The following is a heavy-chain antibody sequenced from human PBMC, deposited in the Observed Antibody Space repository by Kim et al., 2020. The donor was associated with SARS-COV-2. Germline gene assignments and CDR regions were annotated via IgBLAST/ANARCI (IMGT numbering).Heavy chain of an antibody. J-gene: IGHJ6*02. V-gene: IGHV4-59*01. CDR2: IYYSGSA. Sequence: SETLSLTCTVSGGSISSYYWSWIRQPPGKGLEWIGYIYYSGSANYNPSLKSRVTISVDTSKNQFSLKLSSVTAADTAVYYCARAGGRIPPLGMDVWGQGTTVTVSS. CDR1: GGSISSYY. D-gene: IGHD2-15*01. CDR3: ARAGGRIPPLGMDV.